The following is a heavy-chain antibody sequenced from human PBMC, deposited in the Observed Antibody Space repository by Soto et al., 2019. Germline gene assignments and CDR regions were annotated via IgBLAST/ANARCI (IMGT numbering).Heavy chain of an antibody. J-gene: IGHJ2*01. D-gene: IGHD3-9*01. Sequence: QVQLQESGPGLVKPSETLSLTCTVSGGSIGSYYWSWIRQPPGKGLEWIGYIYYSGSTNYNPSLKSRVTISVDTSKNQFSLKLSSVTAADTAVYYCARLSYYDISGFDLWGRGTLVTVSS. CDR3: ARLSYYDISGFDL. CDR1: GGSIGSYY. CDR2: IYYSGST. V-gene: IGHV4-59*01.